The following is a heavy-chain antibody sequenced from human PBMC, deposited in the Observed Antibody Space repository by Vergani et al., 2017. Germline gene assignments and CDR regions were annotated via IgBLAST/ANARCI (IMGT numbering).Heavy chain of an antibody. V-gene: IGHV4-34*01. J-gene: IGHJ6*03. CDR3: ARARGYRSGYDYYYYYYMDV. Sequence: QVQLQQWGAGLLKPSETLSLTCAVYGGSFSGYYWSWTRQPPGKGLEWIGEINHSGSTNYNPSLKSRVTISVDTSKNQFSLKLSSVTAADTAVYYCARARGYRSGYDYYYYYYMDVWGKGTTVTVSS. D-gene: IGHD5-12*01. CDR2: INHSGST. CDR1: GGSFSGYY.